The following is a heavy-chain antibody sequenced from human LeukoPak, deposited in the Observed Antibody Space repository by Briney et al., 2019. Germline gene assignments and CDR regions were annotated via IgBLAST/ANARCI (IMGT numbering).Heavy chain of an antibody. Sequence: ASVKVSCKASGYTFTSYAMHWVRQVPGQRLEWMGWINAGNGNTKYSQKFQGRVTITRDTSASTAYMELSSLRSEDTAVYYCARPTGATVTNDAFDIWGQGTMVTVSS. CDR2: INAGNGNT. CDR3: ARPTGATVTNDAFDI. V-gene: IGHV1-3*01. J-gene: IGHJ3*02. D-gene: IGHD4-17*01. CDR1: GYTFTSYA.